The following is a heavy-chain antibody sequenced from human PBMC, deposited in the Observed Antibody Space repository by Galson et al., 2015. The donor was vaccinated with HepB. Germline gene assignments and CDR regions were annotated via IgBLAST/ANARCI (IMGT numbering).Heavy chain of an antibody. V-gene: IGHV3-30-3*01. CDR3: ARRLGGYSASYGMDV. J-gene: IGHJ6*02. Sequence: SLRLSGAASGFTFSSFAMNWVRQAPGKGLVWVAIISYDGSNKYHANSVKGRFTISRDNSKNTLNRQMNSLTTEDTAVYYCARRLGGYSASYGMDVWGQGTTVTVSS. CDR1: GFTFSSFA. CDR2: ISYDGSNK. D-gene: IGHD3-16*01.